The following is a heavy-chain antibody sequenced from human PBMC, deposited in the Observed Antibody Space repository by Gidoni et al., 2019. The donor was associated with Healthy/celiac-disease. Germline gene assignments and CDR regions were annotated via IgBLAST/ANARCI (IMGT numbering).Heavy chain of an antibody. J-gene: IGHJ4*02. CDR1: GFTFSSSA. D-gene: IGHD6-19*01. CDR2: ISYDGSNE. CDR3: ARDKTSYSSGWYSPYYFDY. V-gene: IGHV3-30*01. Sequence: QVQLVESGGGVVQPGRSLRLPCAASGFTFSSSAMPWVRRAPGKGLEWVAVISYDGSNEYYADSVKSRFTISRDNSKNTLYLQMNSLRAEDTAVYYCARDKTSYSSGWYSPYYFDYCGQGTLVTVSS.